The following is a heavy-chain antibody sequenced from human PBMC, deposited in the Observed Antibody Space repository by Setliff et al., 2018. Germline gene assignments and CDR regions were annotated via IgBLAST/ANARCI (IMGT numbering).Heavy chain of an antibody. CDR3: ARGGSPDCSTAGSRYGDYVY. D-gene: IGHD2-2*01. CDR2: INPRAGTT. Sequence: GASVKVSCKASGYTFTNYYINWVRQAPGQGLEWMGIINPRAGTTSYAQKLQGRVTMTRDTSTNTVYMELSSLRSEDTAVYYCARGGSPDCSTAGSRYGDYVYWGQGTQVTVSS. V-gene: IGHV1-46*03. CDR1: GYTFTNYY. J-gene: IGHJ4*02.